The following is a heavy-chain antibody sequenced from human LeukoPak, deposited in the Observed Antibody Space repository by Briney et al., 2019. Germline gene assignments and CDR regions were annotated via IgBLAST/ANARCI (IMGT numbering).Heavy chain of an antibody. D-gene: IGHD3-10*01. V-gene: IGHV3-30*04. CDR3: AREIFRGVAPEY. CDR1: GLTVNNYA. CDR2: ITSDGRKK. J-gene: IGHJ4*02. Sequence: QTGRSLRLSCAAAGLTVNNYAMGWVRQAPGNGLEWVAVITSDGRKKYYAESGKGRFTISRNTSRNTLDLGMDSQRVDDTAVYYCAREIFRGVAPEYWGQGTLVTVST.